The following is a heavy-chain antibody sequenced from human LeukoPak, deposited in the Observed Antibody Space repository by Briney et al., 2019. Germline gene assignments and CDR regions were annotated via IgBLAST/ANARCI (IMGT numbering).Heavy chain of an antibody. J-gene: IGHJ4*02. Sequence: VASVKVSCKASGYTFTSYAMHWVRQAPGQRLEWMGWINAGNGNTKYSQKFQGRVTITRDTSASTAYMELSSLRSEDTAVYYCARGLKPASIAAAGTGFYFDYWGQGTLVTVSS. CDR1: GYTFTSYA. V-gene: IGHV1-3*01. CDR2: INAGNGNT. CDR3: ARGLKPASIAAAGTGFYFDY. D-gene: IGHD6-13*01.